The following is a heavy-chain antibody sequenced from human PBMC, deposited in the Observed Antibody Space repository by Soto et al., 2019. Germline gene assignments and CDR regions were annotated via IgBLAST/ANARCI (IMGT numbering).Heavy chain of an antibody. J-gene: IGHJ4*02. CDR1: GFTFSSYA. CDR3: ARDWGYYGSGSYPVHFDY. CDR2: ISYDGSNK. V-gene: IGHV3-30-3*01. Sequence: HVQLVESGGGVVQPGRSLRLSCAASGFTFSSYAMHWVRQAPGKGLEWVAVISYDGSNKYYADSVKGRFTISRDNSKNTLYLQMNSLRAEDTAVYYCARDWGYYGSGSYPVHFDYWGQGTLVSVSS. D-gene: IGHD3-10*01.